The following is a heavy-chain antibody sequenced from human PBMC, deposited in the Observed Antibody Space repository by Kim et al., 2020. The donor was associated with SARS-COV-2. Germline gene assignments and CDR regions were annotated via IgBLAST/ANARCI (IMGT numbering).Heavy chain of an antibody. CDR3: AGEQLADYYYYGMDV. V-gene: IGHV4-39*01. CDR1: GGSISSSSYY. J-gene: IGHJ6*02. D-gene: IGHD6-6*01. Sequence: SETLSLTCTVSGGSISSSSYYWGWIRQPPGKGLEWIGSIYYSGRTYYNPSLKSRVTISVDTSKNQFSLKLTSVTAADTAVYYCAGEQLADYYYYGMDVWGQGTTVTVSS. CDR2: IYYSGRT.